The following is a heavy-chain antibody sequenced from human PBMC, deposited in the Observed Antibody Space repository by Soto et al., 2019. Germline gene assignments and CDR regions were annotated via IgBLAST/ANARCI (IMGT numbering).Heavy chain of an antibody. J-gene: IGHJ4*02. CDR1: GFTFSGYC. D-gene: IGHD4-17*01. Sequence: QVQLVESGGDVVQPGRSLRLSCAASGFTFSGYCMHWVRQAPGKGLEWVALISNDARNEYYADSVKGRFTISRDNSRNTMFLKMNSLRPEDTAVYYCARKRDYGDYDYWGQGTLVTVSS. CDR2: ISNDARNE. V-gene: IGHV3-30*04. CDR3: ARKRDYGDYDY.